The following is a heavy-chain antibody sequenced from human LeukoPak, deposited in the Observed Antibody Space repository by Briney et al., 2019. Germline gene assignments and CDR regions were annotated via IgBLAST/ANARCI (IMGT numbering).Heavy chain of an antibody. D-gene: IGHD2-15*01. CDR1: GYTFAGHY. CDR3: ARLYCSGGSCYGGGPFDY. Sequence: ASVKVSCKASGYTFAGHYMHWVRQAPGQGLEWIGWMNPNSGNTGYAQKFQGRVTMTRNTSISTAYMELSSLRSEDTAVYYCARLYCSGGSCYGGGPFDYWGQGTLVTVSS. J-gene: IGHJ4*02. V-gene: IGHV1-8*02. CDR2: MNPNSGNT.